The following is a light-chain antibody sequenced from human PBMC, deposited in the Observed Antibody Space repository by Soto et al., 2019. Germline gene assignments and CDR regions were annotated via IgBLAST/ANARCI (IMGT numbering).Light chain of an antibody. CDR1: QSVISSY. CDR2: GAS. Sequence: EIVLTQSPGTLSLSPGERATLSCRASQSVISSYLAWYQQKPGQAPRLLIYGASNRATGIPDRISGSGSGTDFTLTISRLEPEDFAVYYCQQYGSSSWTFGPGTKVEIK. CDR3: QQYGSSSWT. V-gene: IGKV3-20*01. J-gene: IGKJ1*01.